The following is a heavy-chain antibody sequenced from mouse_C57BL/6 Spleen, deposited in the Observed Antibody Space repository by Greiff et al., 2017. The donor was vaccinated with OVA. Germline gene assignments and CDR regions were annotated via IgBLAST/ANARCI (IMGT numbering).Heavy chain of an antibody. CDR3: AREGPAYAMDY. V-gene: IGHV1-7*01. CDR1: GFTFTSYW. Sequence: QVQLKESGAELAKPGASVKLSCKASGFTFTSYWMHWVKQRPGQGLEWIGYINPSSGYTKYNQKFTDKATLTADKSSSTDYMQLSSLTYEDSAVYYCAREGPAYAMDYWGQGTSVTVSS. CDR2: INPSSGYT. J-gene: IGHJ4*01. D-gene: IGHD3-3*01.